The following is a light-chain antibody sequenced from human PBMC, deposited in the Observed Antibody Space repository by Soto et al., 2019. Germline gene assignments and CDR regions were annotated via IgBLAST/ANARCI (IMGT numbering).Light chain of an antibody. CDR2: GAS. Sequence: EIVLTQSPGTLSLSPGGRATLSCRASQSVNSIYLAWYQQKPGQAPRLLISGASSRATGIPDRFSGSGSATDFTLTISRLEPEDFAVYYCQQYGSSPWTFGQGTKVDI. CDR1: QSVNSIY. CDR3: QQYGSSPWT. V-gene: IGKV3-20*01. J-gene: IGKJ1*01.